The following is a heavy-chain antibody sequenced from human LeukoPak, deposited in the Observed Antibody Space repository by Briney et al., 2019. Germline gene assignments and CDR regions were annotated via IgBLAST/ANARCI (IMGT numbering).Heavy chain of an antibody. CDR3: ARDVSGWFDP. V-gene: IGHV3-33*01. CDR2: IWYDGSNK. CDR1: GFTFSSYG. J-gene: IGHJ5*02. Sequence: GGSLRLSCAASGFTFSSYGMHWVRQAPGKGPEWVAVIWYDGSNKYYADSVKGRFTISRDNSKNTLYLQMNSLRAEDTAVYYCARDVSGWFDPWGQGTLVTVSS. D-gene: IGHD5/OR15-5a*01.